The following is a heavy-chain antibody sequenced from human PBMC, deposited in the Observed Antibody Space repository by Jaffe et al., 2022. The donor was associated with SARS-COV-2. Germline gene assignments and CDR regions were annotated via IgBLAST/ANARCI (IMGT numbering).Heavy chain of an antibody. Sequence: QVQLQESGPGLVKPSETLSLTCTVSGGSISSYYWSWIRQPPGKGLEWIGYIYYSGSTNYNPSLKSRVTISVDTSKNQFSLKLSSVTAADTAVYYCARVYSSGWYHYGMDVWGQGTTVTVSS. J-gene: IGHJ6*02. CDR2: IYYSGST. D-gene: IGHD6-19*01. V-gene: IGHV4-59*01. CDR1: GGSISSYY. CDR3: ARVYSSGWYHYGMDV.